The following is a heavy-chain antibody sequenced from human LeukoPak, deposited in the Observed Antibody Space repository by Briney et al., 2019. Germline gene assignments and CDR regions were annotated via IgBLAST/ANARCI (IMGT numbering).Heavy chain of an antibody. V-gene: IGHV3-53*01. CDR2: IYSGGST. J-gene: IGHJ5*02. Sequence: QPGGSLRLSCAASGFIVSSNYMSWVRQAPGKGLEWGSVIYSGGSTYYADSVKGRFTISRDNSKNTLYLQMNSLRAEDTAVYYCARGRPLFDPWGQGTLVTVSS. CDR1: GFIVSSNY. CDR3: ARGRPLFDP.